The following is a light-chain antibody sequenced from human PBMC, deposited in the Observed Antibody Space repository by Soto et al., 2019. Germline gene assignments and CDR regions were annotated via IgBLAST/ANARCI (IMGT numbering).Light chain of an antibody. V-gene: IGKV3-20*01. J-gene: IGKJ1*01. CDR2: GAS. CDR1: QSAGSK. Sequence: EIVLTQSPGTLSLSPGERATLSCRASQSAGSKLAWYRQTPGQAPRLLIYGASTRATDTPARFSGSGAGTDFNLPISRVEPADFAMYYCQQYGSSFATFGQGTQVE. CDR3: QQYGSSFAT.